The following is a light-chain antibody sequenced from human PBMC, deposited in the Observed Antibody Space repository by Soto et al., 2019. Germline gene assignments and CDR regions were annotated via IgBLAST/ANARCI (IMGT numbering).Light chain of an antibody. CDR2: RAS. CDR3: QRCGISTWP. J-gene: IGKJ1*01. Sequence: EIVLTQSPGILSLSPGERATLSCRASQPVSSSYLAWYQQKPGQAPRLLIYRASTRATGIPDRFSGSGSGTDFTLTISRLEPEDFAVYYCQRCGISTWPFGQGTKVDIK. V-gene: IGKV3-20*01. CDR1: QPVSSSY.